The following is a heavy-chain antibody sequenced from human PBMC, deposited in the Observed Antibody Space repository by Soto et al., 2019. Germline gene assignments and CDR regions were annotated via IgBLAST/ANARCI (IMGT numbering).Heavy chain of an antibody. V-gene: IGHV1-46*03. CDR1: GDSFTSYY. CDR3: ARVRGRIMITFGGVGRAFDI. CDR2: INPSGGST. D-gene: IGHD3-16*01. J-gene: IGHJ3*02. Sequence: GASVEVSCEACGDSFTSYYMHWLRHAPGQGLEWMGIINPSGGSTSYAQKFQGRVTMTRDTSTSTVYMELSSLRSEDTAVYYCARVRGRIMITFGGVGRAFDIWGQGTMVTVSS.